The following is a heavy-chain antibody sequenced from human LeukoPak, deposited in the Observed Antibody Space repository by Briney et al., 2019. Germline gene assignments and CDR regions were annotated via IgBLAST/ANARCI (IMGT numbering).Heavy chain of an antibody. J-gene: IGHJ4*02. D-gene: IGHD2-8*02. CDR1: GDSISSSSHY. V-gene: IGHV4-39*01. CDR3: ARRYCSGGICYYFDS. Sequence: SETLSLTCTVSGDSISSSSHYWGWIRQPPGKGLEWIAIIPYGGGAFYNPSLKSRVTISVDTSKNQFSLTLTSVTAADTAAYYCARRYCSGGICYYFDSWGQGTLVTVSS. CDR2: IPYGGGA.